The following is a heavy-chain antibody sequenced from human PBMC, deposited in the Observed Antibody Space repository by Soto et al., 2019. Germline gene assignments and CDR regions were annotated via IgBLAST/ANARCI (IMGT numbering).Heavy chain of an antibody. D-gene: IGHD2-2*02. CDR2: ISYDGNNK. CDR1: GFTFSNYV. J-gene: IGHJ6*02. Sequence: QVHLMESGGGVVQPGRSLRLSCVASGFTFSNYVMHWVRQAPGKGLEWVAVISYDGNNKYSAASVKGRFTISRDNSKNTLFLQMNSLRAEDTAIYYCGRALFCTSTSCYIAVSVLGLDVWGQGTTVTVSS. V-gene: IGHV3-30-3*01. CDR3: GRALFCTSTSCYIAVSVLGLDV.